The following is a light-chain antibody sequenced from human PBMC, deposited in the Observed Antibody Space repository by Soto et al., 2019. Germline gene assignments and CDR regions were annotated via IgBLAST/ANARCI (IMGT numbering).Light chain of an antibody. Sequence: DIVMTQSPLSLPVTPGEPASISCRSSQSLLHSNGYNYLDWYLQKPGQSPQLLIYLGSNRASGVPDRFSGSGSGTDFTLNVSRVEAEDVGVYYCLQALHTPWTFGQGTKVEI. CDR1: QSLLHSNGYNY. V-gene: IGKV2-28*01. CDR3: LQALHTPWT. CDR2: LGS. J-gene: IGKJ1*01.